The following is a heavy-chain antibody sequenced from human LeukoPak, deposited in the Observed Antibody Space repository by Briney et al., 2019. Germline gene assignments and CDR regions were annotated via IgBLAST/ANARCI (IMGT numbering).Heavy chain of an antibody. CDR1: GFTFSSYG. V-gene: IGHV3-30*18. D-gene: IGHD1-26*01. CDR2: ISYDGSNK. Sequence: QPGRSLRLSCAASGFTFSSYGMHWVRQAPGKGLEWMAVISYDGSNKYYADSVKGRVTISRDNSKNTLYLQMNSLRAEDTALYYCAKSNSGSYHFYFDHWGQGTLVTVSS. CDR3: AKSNSGSYHFYFDH. J-gene: IGHJ4*02.